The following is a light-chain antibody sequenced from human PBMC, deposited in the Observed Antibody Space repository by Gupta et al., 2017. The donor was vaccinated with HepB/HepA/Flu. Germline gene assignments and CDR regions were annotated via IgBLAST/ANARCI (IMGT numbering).Light chain of an antibody. CDR3: QQDDSTPPT. Sequence: DIVMTQSPDSLAVSLGERATINCKSSQSVLYSSNNKNYLAWYQQKPGQPPKLLIYWASTRESGVPDRFSGRGSGTDFTLTISSLQAEDVAVYYCQQDDSTPPTFGQGTKVEIK. CDR2: WAS. CDR1: QSVLYSSNNKNY. J-gene: IGKJ1*01. V-gene: IGKV4-1*01.